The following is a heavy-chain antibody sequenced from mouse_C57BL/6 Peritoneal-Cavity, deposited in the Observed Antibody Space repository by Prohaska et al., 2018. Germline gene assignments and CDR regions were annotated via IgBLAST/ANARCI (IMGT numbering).Heavy chain of an antibody. CDR2: IYPGNGDT. CDR3: ARGEWFAY. Sequence: QAYLQQSGAELVRPGASVKMSCKASGYTFTSYNMHWVKQPPRQGLEWIGAIYPGNGDTSYNQKFKGKATLTVDKASSTAYMQLSSLTSEDSAVYFWARGEWFAYWGQGTLVTVSA. CDR1: GYTFTSYN. V-gene: IGHV1-12*01. J-gene: IGHJ3*01.